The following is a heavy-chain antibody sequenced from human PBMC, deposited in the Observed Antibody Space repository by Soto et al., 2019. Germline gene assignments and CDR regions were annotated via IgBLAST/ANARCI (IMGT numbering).Heavy chain of an antibody. Sequence: SETLSLTCAVYGGSFSGYDWSWIRQPPGKGLEWIGEINHSGSTNYNPSLKSRVTISVDTSKNQFSLKLSSVTAADTAVYYCARAVGSSSSGRSYYYGMDVWGQGTTVTVSS. CDR3: ARAVGSSSSGRSYYYGMDV. V-gene: IGHV4-34*01. CDR2: INHSGST. J-gene: IGHJ6*02. D-gene: IGHD6-6*01. CDR1: GGSFSGYD.